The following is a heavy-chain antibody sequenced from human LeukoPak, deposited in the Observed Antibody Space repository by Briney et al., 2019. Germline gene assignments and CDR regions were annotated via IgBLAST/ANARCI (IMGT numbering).Heavy chain of an antibody. J-gene: IGHJ3*02. CDR2: IDPHSGGT. CDR1: GYTFIDYY. Sequence: ASVKVSCKASGYTFIDYYIHWVRQAPGQGLEWMGCIDPHSGGTKYAQKLQGRVTVTRDTSISAAYMELSRLRSDDTAVFYCAREYYDSSGTKYAFDIWGQGTMVTVSS. V-gene: IGHV1-2*02. CDR3: AREYYDSSGTKYAFDI. D-gene: IGHD3-22*01.